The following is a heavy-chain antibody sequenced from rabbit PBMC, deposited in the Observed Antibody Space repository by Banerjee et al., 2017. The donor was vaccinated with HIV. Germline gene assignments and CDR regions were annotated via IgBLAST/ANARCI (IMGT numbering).Heavy chain of an antibody. J-gene: IGHJ3*01. V-gene: IGHV1S40*01. D-gene: IGHD6-1*01. CDR3: ARDDGYSHVYPDVSNL. CDR1: GIDFTNNYW. Sequence: QSLEESGGDLVKPGASPTLTCKASGIDFTNNYWVCWVRQAPGKGLEWIACIGAGSIGNTYQATWAKGRFTISKTSSTTVTLQMTSLTAADTATYFCARDDGYSHVYPDVSNLWGQGTLVTVS. CDR2: IGAGSIGNT.